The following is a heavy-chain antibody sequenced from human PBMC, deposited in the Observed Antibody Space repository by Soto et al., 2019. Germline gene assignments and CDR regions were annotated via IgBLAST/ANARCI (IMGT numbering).Heavy chain of an antibody. CDR2: IKSKTDGGTT. V-gene: IGHV3-15*07. CDR3: TTTLSGYCSGGSCYRSDY. CDR1: GFTFSNAW. Sequence: EVQLVESGGGLVKPGGSLRLSCAASGFTFSNAWMNWVRQAPGKGLEWVGRIKSKTDGGTTDYAAPVKGRFTISRDDSKNTLYLQMNSLKTEDPAVYYCTTTLSGYCSGGSCYRSDYWGQGTLVTVSS. J-gene: IGHJ4*02. D-gene: IGHD2-15*01.